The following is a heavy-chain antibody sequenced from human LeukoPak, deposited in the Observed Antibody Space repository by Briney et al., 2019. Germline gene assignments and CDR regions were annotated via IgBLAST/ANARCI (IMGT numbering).Heavy chain of an antibody. Sequence: ASVKVSCKASGGTFSSYAISWVRQAPGQGLEWMGWINPNSGGTNYAQKFQGRVTMTRDTSISTAYMELSRLRSDDTAVYYCARYGYCSGGSCYSLYAFDIWGQGTMVTVSS. D-gene: IGHD2-15*01. V-gene: IGHV1-2*02. J-gene: IGHJ3*02. CDR2: INPNSGGT. CDR3: ARYGYCSGGSCYSLYAFDI. CDR1: GGTFSSYA.